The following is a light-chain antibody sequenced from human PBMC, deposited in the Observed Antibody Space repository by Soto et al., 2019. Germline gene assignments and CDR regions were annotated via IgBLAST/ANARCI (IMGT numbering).Light chain of an antibody. Sequence: DIQMTQSPSTLSGSVGEXVTITCRASQTISSWLAWYQQKPGKAPKLMIYKASTLKSGVPSRFSGSGSGTEFTLTISSLQPDDVATYYCQHYNSYSEALGQGTKVDI. CDR2: KAS. J-gene: IGKJ1*01. V-gene: IGKV1-5*03. CDR3: QHYNSYSEA. CDR1: QTISSW.